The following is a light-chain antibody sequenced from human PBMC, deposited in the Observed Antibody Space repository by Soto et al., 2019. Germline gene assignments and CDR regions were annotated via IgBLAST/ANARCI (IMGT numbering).Light chain of an antibody. V-gene: IGKV1-5*01. CDR2: DAS. Sequence: DIQMTQSPSTLSASVGDRVTMTCRASQSINNWLAWYQQKPGKAPKLLIYDASSLQIGVPSRFSGSGSGTEFILTISSLQPDDFATYYCHQYNTYSFGQGTKLDI. CDR3: HQYNTYS. J-gene: IGKJ2*01. CDR1: QSINNW.